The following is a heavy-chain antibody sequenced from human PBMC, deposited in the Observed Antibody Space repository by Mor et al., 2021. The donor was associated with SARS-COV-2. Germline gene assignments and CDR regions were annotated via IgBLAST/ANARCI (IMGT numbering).Heavy chain of an antibody. J-gene: IGHJ4*02. Sequence: INHSGSTNYNPSIKSRVTISVDTSKNQFSLKLSSVTAADTAVYYCARGWGYSYGNLPGYWGQGTLVTVSS. CDR3: ARGWGYSYGNLPGY. D-gene: IGHD5-18*01. CDR2: INHSGST. V-gene: IGHV4-34*01.